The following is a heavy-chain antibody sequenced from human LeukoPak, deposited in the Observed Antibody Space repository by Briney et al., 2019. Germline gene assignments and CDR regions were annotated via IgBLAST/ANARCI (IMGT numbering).Heavy chain of an antibody. V-gene: IGHV1-2*02. J-gene: IGHJ4*02. D-gene: IGHD6-13*01. Sequence: ASVKVSYKASGYTLTGYYMHWVRQAPGQGLEWMGWINPNSGGTNYAQKFQGRVTMTRDTSISTAYMELSRLRSDDTAVYYCARDLVGSSCYFDYWGQGTLVTVSS. CDR2: INPNSGGT. CDR3: ARDLVGSSCYFDY. CDR1: GYTLTGYY.